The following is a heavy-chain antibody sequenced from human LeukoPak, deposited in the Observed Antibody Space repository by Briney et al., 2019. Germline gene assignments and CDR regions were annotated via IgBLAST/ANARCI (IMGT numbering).Heavy chain of an antibody. V-gene: IGHV1-8*03. CDR2: MNPNSGNT. CDR1: GYTFTSYD. CDR3: ARVGSSWLYYYYYMDV. J-gene: IGHJ6*03. Sequence: GASVKVSCKASGYTFTSYDINWVRQATGQGLEWMGWMNPNSGNTGYAQKFQGRVTITRNTSISTAYMELSSLRSEDTAVYYCARVGSSWLYYYYYMDVWGKGTTVTVSS. D-gene: IGHD6-13*01.